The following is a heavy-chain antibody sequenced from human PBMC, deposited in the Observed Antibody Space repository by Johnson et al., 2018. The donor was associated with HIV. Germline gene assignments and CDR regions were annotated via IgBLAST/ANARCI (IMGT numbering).Heavy chain of an antibody. D-gene: IGHD1-26*01. J-gene: IGHJ3*02. V-gene: IGHV3-30*18. CDR3: AKDLFTEREDDAFDI. Sequence: QVQLVESGGGVVQPGRSLRLSCAASGFTFNTYGMHWVRQAPGKGLEWVALMSHDVSNKYYTDSVKGRFTISNDNSKNTLYLQMNSLRAEDTAVYYCAKDLFTEREDDAFDIWGQGTMVTVSS. CDR1: GFTFNTYG. CDR2: MSHDVSNK.